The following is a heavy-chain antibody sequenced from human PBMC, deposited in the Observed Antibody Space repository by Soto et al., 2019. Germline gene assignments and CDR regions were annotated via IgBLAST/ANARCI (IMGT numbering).Heavy chain of an antibody. CDR3: ARVPAYYYGSGSYSGY. CDR2: ISSSGSTI. CDR1: GFTFSDYY. Sequence: GGSLRLSCAASGFTFSDYYMSWIRQAPVKGLEWVSYISSSGSTIYYADSVKVRFTISRDNAKNSLYLQMNSLRAEDTAVYYCARVPAYYYGSGSYSGYWGQGTLVTVSS. J-gene: IGHJ4*02. D-gene: IGHD3-10*01. V-gene: IGHV3-11*01.